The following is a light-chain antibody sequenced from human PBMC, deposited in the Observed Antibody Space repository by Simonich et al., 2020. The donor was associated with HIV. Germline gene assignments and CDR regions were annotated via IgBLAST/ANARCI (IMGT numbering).Light chain of an antibody. J-gene: IGKJ5*01. CDR1: QSFSRY. V-gene: IGKV1-9*01. CDR2: AAS. CDR3: QQLNRY. Sequence: DSQMTQSPSSLSASVGKRVTITCRERQSFSRYLNWYQQKPGKAPKLLIYAASSLQSGVPSRFSGSGSWTEFTLTISSLQPEDFATYSCQQLNRYFGQGTRLEIK.